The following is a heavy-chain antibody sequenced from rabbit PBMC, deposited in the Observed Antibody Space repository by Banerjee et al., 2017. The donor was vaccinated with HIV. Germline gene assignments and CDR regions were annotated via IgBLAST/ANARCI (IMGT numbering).Heavy chain of an antibody. V-gene: IGHV1S45*01. Sequence: QEQLVESGGGLVQPEGSLTLTCTASGFDFSSYYYMCWVRQAPGKGLEWIACIYDGTSDSTYYASWAKGRFTISKTSSTTVTLQMTSLTAADTATYFCARDLAGVIGWNFNLWGPGTLVTVS. CDR2: IYDGTSDST. CDR3: ARDLAGVIGWNFNL. CDR1: GFDFSSYYY. J-gene: IGHJ4*01. D-gene: IGHD4-1*01.